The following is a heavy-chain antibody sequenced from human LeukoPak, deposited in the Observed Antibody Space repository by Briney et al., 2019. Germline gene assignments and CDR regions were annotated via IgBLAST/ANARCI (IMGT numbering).Heavy chain of an antibody. CDR3: ARIYGDYVLFAFDI. D-gene: IGHD4-17*01. Sequence: GGSLRLSCAASGFTFSSYWMSWVRQAPGKGLEWVANIKQDGSEKYYVDPVKGRFTISRGNAKNSLYLQMNSLRAEDTAVYYCARIYGDYVLFAFDIWGQGTMVTVSS. CDR1: GFTFSSYW. V-gene: IGHV3-7*01. CDR2: IKQDGSEK. J-gene: IGHJ3*02.